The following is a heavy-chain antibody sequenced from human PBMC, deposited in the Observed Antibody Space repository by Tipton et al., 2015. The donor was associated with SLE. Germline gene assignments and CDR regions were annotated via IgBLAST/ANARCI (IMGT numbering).Heavy chain of an antibody. CDR3: AKDWGTGDVYYFQH. CDR2: INHGGST. J-gene: IGHJ1*01. D-gene: IGHD2-8*02. V-gene: IGHV4-34*01. CDR1: GGSFSAYY. Sequence: GLVKPSETLSLTCAVYGGSFSAYYWTWIRQPPGKGLEWIGEINHGGSTNYNPSLKSRVTISVDTSKNQFSLKLSSVTAADTAVYYCAKDWGTGDVYYFQHWGQGTLVTVSS.